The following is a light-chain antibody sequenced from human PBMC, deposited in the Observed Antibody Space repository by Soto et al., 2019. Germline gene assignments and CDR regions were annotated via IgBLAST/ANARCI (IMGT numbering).Light chain of an antibody. J-gene: IGKJ1*01. CDR3: QQYGSSPTT. Sequence: DIQMTQSPSSLSASVGDRVTITCQASQDISNYLNWYQQKPGKAPKLLIYDASNLEPGVPSRFSGSGSGTDFTLTISRLEPEDFAVYYCQQYGSSPTTFGQGTKGDIK. CDR1: QDISNY. V-gene: IGKV1-33*01. CDR2: DAS.